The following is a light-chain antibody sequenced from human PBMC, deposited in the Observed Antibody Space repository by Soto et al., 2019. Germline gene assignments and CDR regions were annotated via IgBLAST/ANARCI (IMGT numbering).Light chain of an antibody. Sequence: DIQMTQSPSTLSASVGDRVTITCRASQSISSWLAWYQQKPGKAPKLLIYDASSLDSGVPSRFSGSGSGTEFTLTITSLQPDDFAPYYCQQYNSYPYTFGQGTKLEIK. CDR3: QQYNSYPYT. J-gene: IGKJ2*01. CDR2: DAS. V-gene: IGKV1-5*01. CDR1: QSISSW.